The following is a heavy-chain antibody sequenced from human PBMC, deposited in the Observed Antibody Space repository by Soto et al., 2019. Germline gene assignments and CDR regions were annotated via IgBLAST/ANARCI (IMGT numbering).Heavy chain of an antibody. CDR2: INPSGGST. D-gene: IGHD3-22*01. CDR1: GYTYTIYY. Sequence: SVKVSCKASGYTYTIYYMHWVRQAPGQGLEWMGIINPSGGSTSYAQKFQGRVTVSTDTSITTTYMELSSLTSDDTAVYYCARAPLGIIVAPDFWGQGTLVTVSS. J-gene: IGHJ4*02. CDR3: ARAPLGIIVAPDF. V-gene: IGHV1-46*01.